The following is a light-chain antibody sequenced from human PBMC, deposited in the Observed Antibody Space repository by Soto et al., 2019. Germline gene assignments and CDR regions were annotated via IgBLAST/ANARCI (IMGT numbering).Light chain of an antibody. CDR1: QGISNY. CDR3: QHYNNAPYT. Sequence: DIQMTQSPSSLSASVGDRVTITCRASQGISNYLAWYQQKPGKVPKLLIYSASTLQSRVPSRFSGSGSGTDFTLTISSLEPEDVATYYCQHYNNAPYTFGQGTKLEIK. J-gene: IGKJ2*01. CDR2: SAS. V-gene: IGKV1-27*01.